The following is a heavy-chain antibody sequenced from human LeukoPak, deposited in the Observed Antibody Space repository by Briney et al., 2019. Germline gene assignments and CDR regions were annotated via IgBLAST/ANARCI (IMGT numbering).Heavy chain of an antibody. Sequence: PSETLSLTCTVSGGSISSNSYYWGWIRQPPGKGLEWIGSIYYSGSTYYNPSLKSRVTISVDTSKNQFSLKLSSVTAADTAVFYCARHLRVTAIPSLFNYWGQGTLVTVSS. CDR3: ARHLRVTAIPSLFNY. J-gene: IGHJ4*02. CDR2: IYYSGST. V-gene: IGHV4-39*01. D-gene: IGHD2-21*02. CDR1: GGSISSNSYY.